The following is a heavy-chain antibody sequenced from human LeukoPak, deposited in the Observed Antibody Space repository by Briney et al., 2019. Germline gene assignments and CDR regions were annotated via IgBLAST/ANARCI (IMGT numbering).Heavy chain of an antibody. V-gene: IGHV3-15*01. Sequence: GGSLRLSCAAAGFTFSNAWMSWVRQAPGKGLEWVGCIKSKTEGGTTDYAAPVKGRFTISRDDSKNTLYLQMNSLKTEDTAVYYCTTDREYCSSTSCYNVDAFDIWGQGTMVTVSS. CDR2: IKSKTEGGTT. J-gene: IGHJ3*02. D-gene: IGHD2-2*02. CDR3: TTDREYCSSTSCYNVDAFDI. CDR1: GFTFSNAW.